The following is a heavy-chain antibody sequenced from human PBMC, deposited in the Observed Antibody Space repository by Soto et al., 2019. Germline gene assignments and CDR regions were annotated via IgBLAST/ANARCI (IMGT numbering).Heavy chain of an antibody. V-gene: IGHV4-59*01. Sequence: SETLSLTCTVSGGSINSYYWNWIRQPPGKGLEWIGYIYYSGSTNYNPSLKSRVTISVDTSKNQFSLRLSSVTAADTAVYYCARNNGWYIDYFDYCGQVALVTVSS. CDR2: IYYSGST. J-gene: IGHJ4*02. CDR1: GGSINSYY. D-gene: IGHD6-19*01. CDR3: ARNNGWYIDYFDY.